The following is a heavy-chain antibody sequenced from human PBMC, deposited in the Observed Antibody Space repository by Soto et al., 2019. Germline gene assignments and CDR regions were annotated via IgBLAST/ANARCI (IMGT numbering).Heavy chain of an antibody. CDR3: ASNMVRGVIWVDI. D-gene: IGHD3-10*01. CDR2: IYHSGST. J-gene: IGHJ3*02. Sequence: PSETLSLTCAVSGGSISSSNWWSWVRQPPGKGLEWIGEIYHSGSTNYNPSLKSRVTISVDKSKNQFSLKLSSVTAADTAVYYCASNMVRGVIWVDIWGQGTTVTVSS. CDR1: GGSISSSNW. V-gene: IGHV4-4*02.